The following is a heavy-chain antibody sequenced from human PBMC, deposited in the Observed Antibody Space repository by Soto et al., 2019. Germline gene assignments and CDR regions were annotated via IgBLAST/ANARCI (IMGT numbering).Heavy chain of an antibody. D-gene: IGHD2-2*01. Sequence: EVQLLDSGGGFVQPGGSLRLSCEASGFTFSDYAMSWVRQAPGRRLEWISAITGGGGDTYYADYVKGRVTISRDNSENTLYLRMSRLRAEDTALYYCVKGSSTSRPYYFDSWGQGTLVTVSS. J-gene: IGHJ4*02. CDR2: ITGGGGDT. V-gene: IGHV3-23*01. CDR3: VKGSSTSRPYYFDS. CDR1: GFTFSDYA.